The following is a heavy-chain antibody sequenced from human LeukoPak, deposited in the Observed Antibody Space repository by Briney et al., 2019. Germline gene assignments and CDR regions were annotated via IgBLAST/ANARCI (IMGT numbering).Heavy chain of an antibody. CDR2: IYYSGNT. D-gene: IGHD4-17*01. CDR1: GGSISSSRYY. Sequence: SETLSLTCTVSGGSISSSRYYWGWIRQPPGKGLEWIGSIYYSGNTYYSPSLKSRATMSVDTSKNQFSLKLTSVTAADTAVYYYARPTTFYYYYMDVWGKGTTVTVSS. J-gene: IGHJ6*03. V-gene: IGHV4-39*01. CDR3: ARPTTFYYYYMDV.